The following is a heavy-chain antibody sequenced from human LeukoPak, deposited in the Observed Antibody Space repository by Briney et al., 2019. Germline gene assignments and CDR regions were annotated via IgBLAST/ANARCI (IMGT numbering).Heavy chain of an antibody. D-gene: IGHD3-10*01. Sequence: GASVKVSCKASGYTFTGYYMHWVRQAPGQGLEWMGWINPNSGGTNYAQKFQGRVTMTRDTSISTAYMELSRLRSDDTAVYHCARETPRITMVRGVIHNWFDPWGQGTLVTVSS. CDR1: GYTFTGYY. CDR3: ARETPRITMVRGVIHNWFDP. CDR2: INPNSGGT. J-gene: IGHJ5*02. V-gene: IGHV1-2*02.